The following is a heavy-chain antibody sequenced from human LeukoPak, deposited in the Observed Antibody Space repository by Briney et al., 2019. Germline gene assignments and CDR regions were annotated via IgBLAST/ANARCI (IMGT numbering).Heavy chain of an antibody. V-gene: IGHV4-39*07. J-gene: IGHJ4*02. D-gene: IGHD3-22*01. CDR3: ARLNRKAYYYDSSGLLFDY. CDR2: IYYSGST. Sequence: SETLSLTCTVSGGSISSSSYYWGWIRQPPGKGLEWIGSIYYSGSTYYNPSLKSRVTISVDTSKNQFSLKLSSVTAADTAVYYCARLNRKAYYYDSSGLLFDYWGQGTLVTVSS. CDR1: GGSISSSSYY.